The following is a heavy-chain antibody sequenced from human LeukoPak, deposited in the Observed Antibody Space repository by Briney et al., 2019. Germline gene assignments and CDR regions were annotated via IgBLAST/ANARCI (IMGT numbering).Heavy chain of an antibody. CDR2: VWDDGNEQ. Sequence: GRSLRLSCAASGFTFSSYGMHWVRQAPGKGLEWVALVWDDGNEQYYADPVKGRFTISRDNSKNTLYLQMNSLRVEDTAVYYCAREEYSTSFDYWGQGTLVTVSP. V-gene: IGHV3-33*08. CDR1: GFTFSSYG. J-gene: IGHJ4*02. CDR3: AREEYSTSFDY. D-gene: IGHD6-6*01.